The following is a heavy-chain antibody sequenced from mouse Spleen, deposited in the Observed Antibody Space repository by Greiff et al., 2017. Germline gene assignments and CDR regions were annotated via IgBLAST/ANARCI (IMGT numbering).Heavy chain of an antibody. CDR2: IDPETGGT. CDR1: GYTFTDYE. D-gene: IGHD2-12*01. CDR3: TRSYYSYYMDY. V-gene: IGHV1-15*01. J-gene: IGHJ4*01. Sequence: QVQLKQSGAELVRPGASVTLSCKASGYTFTDYEMHWVKQTPVHGLEWIGAIDPETGGTAYNQKFKGKAILTADKSSSTAYMELRSLTSEDSAVYYCTRSYYSYYMDYWGQGTSVTVSS.